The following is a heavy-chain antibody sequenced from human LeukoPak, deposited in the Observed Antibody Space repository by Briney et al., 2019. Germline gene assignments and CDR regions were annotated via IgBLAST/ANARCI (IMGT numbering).Heavy chain of an antibody. D-gene: IGHD6-6*01. CDR1: GYSFTNYW. CDR3: ARPYSSSSKEGKDAFDI. V-gene: IGHV5-51*01. Sequence: GESLKISCKGSGYSFTNYWIGWVRQMPGKGLEWMGIIFPGDSDIRYSPSFQGQVTISADKSVSTAYLHWSGLKASDTAMYYCARPYSSSSKEGKDAFDIWGQGTMVTVSS. J-gene: IGHJ3*02. CDR2: IFPGDSDI.